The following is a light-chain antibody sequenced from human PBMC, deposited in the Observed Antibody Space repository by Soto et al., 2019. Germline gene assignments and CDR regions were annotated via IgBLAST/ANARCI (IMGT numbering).Light chain of an antibody. Sequence: DIQMTQSPSSLSASVGDRVTITCRASQSINSHLNWYQQRPGKAPKLLISGASRLQTGVPSRFSGSGSETDFTLTISSLEPEDFTTYYCQQSDSSPQTFGGGTKVET. V-gene: IGKV1-39*01. CDR2: GAS. CDR1: QSINSH. J-gene: IGKJ4*01. CDR3: QQSDSSPQT.